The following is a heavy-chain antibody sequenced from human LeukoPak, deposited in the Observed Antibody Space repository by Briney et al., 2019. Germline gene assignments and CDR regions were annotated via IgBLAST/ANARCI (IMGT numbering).Heavy chain of an antibody. CDR1: GFTFSSYW. CDR3: ARDRGWYDYWSGYPFGYYYYYGMDV. Sequence: PGGSLRLSCAASGFTFSSYWMSWVRQAPGKGLEWVANIKQEGSEKYYVDSVKGRFTISRDNAKNSLYLQMNSLRAEDTAVYYCARDRGWYDYWSGYPFGYYYYYGMDVWGQGTTVTVSS. D-gene: IGHD3-3*01. CDR2: IKQEGSEK. V-gene: IGHV3-7*01. J-gene: IGHJ6*02.